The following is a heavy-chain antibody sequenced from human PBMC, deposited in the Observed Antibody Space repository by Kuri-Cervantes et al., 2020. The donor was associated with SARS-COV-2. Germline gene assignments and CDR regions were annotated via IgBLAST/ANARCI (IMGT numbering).Heavy chain of an antibody. CDR1: GFTFTTFA. Sequence: GESLKISCAASGFTFTTFAMSWVRQAPGKGLEWVSTINYNAESTYHADSVKGRFTISRDNSQSTLFLQMDNLRAEDTATYYCAKDPWAVVVSGAFDTWGQGTMVTVSS. D-gene: IGHD3-22*01. CDR3: AKDPWAVVVSGAFDT. J-gene: IGHJ3*02. V-gene: IGHV3-23*01. CDR2: INYNAEST.